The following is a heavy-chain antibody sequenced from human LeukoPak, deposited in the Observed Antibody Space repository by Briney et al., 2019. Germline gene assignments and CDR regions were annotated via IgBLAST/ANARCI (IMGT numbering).Heavy chain of an antibody. Sequence: PGRSLRLSCAASGFSFRNYGMHWVRQAPGKGLEWVAVISYDGSNKYYADSVKGRFTISRDNSKNTLYLQMNSLRAEDTAVYYCAKAPDSSGYSDSLGFDYWGQGTLVTVSS. D-gene: IGHD3-22*01. CDR3: AKAPDSSGYSDSLGFDY. V-gene: IGHV3-30*18. CDR2: ISYDGSNK. CDR1: GFSFRNYG. J-gene: IGHJ4*02.